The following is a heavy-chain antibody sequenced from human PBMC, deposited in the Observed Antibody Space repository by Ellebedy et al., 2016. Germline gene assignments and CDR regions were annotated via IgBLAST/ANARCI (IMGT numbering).Heavy chain of an antibody. V-gene: IGHV3-23*01. CDR2: IGINGGHT. Sequence: GESLKISXAGSGFTFSSYMMMWVRQAPGKGLEWVSSIGINGGHTYYADSVKGRFTISRDNSKSTLDLQMNSLRDEDTAKYYCAKAPTNVWSGVYRDYWGQGTLVTVSS. D-gene: IGHD3-3*01. CDR1: GFTFSSYM. J-gene: IGHJ4*02. CDR3: AKAPTNVWSGVYRDY.